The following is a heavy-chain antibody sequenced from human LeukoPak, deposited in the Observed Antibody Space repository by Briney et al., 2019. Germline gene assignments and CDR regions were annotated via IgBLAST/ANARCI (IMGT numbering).Heavy chain of an antibody. CDR2: INLDGSEI. D-gene: IGHD3-22*01. CDR1: GFVFGHSW. J-gene: IGHJ4*02. CDR3: VRDRGYSTFDY. V-gene: IGHV3-7*03. Sequence: PGGSLRLSCEASGFVFGHSWMSWVRQAPGKGLEWVANINLDGSEINYLDSLTGRLTISRDNAKDSLYLQMNGLRAEDTAVYFCVRDRGYSTFDYWGRGTLVIVSS.